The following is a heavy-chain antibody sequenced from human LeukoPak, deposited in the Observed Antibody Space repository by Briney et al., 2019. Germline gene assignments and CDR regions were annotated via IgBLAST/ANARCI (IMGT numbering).Heavy chain of an antibody. CDR2: INQDGSEK. D-gene: IGHD3-10*01. CDR3: ARAPYGSGSSYYFDD. Sequence: GGSLRLSCIASRFTFSNYWMSWVRQAPRKGPEWVAHINQDGSEKRYVDSVKGRFTISRDNAKNSLYLQMNNLRAEDTAVYYCARAPYGSGSSYYFDDWGQGTLVTVSS. J-gene: IGHJ4*02. V-gene: IGHV3-7*03. CDR1: RFTFSNYW.